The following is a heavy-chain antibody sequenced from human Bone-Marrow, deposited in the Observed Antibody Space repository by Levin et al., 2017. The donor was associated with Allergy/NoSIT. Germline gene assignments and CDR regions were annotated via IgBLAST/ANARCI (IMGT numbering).Heavy chain of an antibody. CDR2: IYYSGST. V-gene: IGHV4-31*03. Sequence: PSETLSLTCTVSGGSISSGGYYWSWIRQHPGKGLEWIGYIYYSGSTYYNPSLKSRVTISVDTSKNQFSLKLSSVTAADTAVYYCARDDGDLDAFDIWGQGTMVTVSS. CDR3: ARDDGDLDAFDI. D-gene: IGHD4-17*01. CDR1: GGSISSGGYY. J-gene: IGHJ3*02.